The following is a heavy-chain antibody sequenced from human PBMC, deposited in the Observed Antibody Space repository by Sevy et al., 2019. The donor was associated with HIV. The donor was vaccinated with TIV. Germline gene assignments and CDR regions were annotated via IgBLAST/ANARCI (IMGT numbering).Heavy chain of an antibody. CDR1: GGSISSYY. Sequence: SETLSRTCTVSGGSISSYYWSWIRQPAGKGLEWIGRIYTSGSTNYNPSLKSRVTMSVDTSKNQLSLKLSSVTAADTAVYYCACETYYYDSSGYLDYWGQRTLVTVSS. CDR2: IYTSGST. J-gene: IGHJ4*02. D-gene: IGHD3-22*01. CDR3: ACETYYYDSSGYLDY. V-gene: IGHV4-4*07.